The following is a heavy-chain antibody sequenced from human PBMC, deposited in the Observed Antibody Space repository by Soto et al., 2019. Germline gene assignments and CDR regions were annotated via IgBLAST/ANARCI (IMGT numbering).Heavy chain of an antibody. CDR1: GFTFRTYA. Sequence: EVQLLDSGGGLVQPGGSLRLSCPASGFTFRTYAMSWVRQAPGKGLEWVSTISDSGTTYYANSVKGRFTISRDNSRNTLDLQMNSLRVDDTAVYYCAKGGEGSCSRTSCLYFSDSWGQGTLVTVSS. D-gene: IGHD2-2*01. CDR2: ISDSGTT. V-gene: IGHV3-23*01. CDR3: AKGGEGSCSRTSCLYFSDS. J-gene: IGHJ5*02.